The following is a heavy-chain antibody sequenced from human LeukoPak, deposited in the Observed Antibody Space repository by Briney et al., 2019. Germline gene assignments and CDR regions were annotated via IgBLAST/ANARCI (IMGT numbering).Heavy chain of an antibody. V-gene: IGHV4-39*01. CDR3: AGTSVRGVIGY. Sequence: SSETLSLTCTVSGGSISSSSYYWGWIRQPPGKGLEWIGSIYYSGSTYYNPSLKSRVTISVDTSKNQFSLKLSSVTAADTAVYYCAGTSVRGVIGYWGQGTLVTVSS. J-gene: IGHJ4*02. CDR1: GGSISSSSYY. D-gene: IGHD3-10*01. CDR2: IYYSGST.